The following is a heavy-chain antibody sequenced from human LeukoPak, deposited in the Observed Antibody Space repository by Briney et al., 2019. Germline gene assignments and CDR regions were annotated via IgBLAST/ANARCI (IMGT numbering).Heavy chain of an antibody. J-gene: IGHJ6*02. CDR2: MNPNSGNT. CDR1: GYTFTSYD. CDR3: ARQHIAAADYYYGMDV. V-gene: IGHV1-8*01. D-gene: IGHD6-13*01. Sequence: SVNVSCKASGYTFTSYDINWVRQATGQGLEWMGWMNPNSGNTGYAQKFQGRVTMTRNTSISTAYMELSSLRSEDTAVYYCARQHIAAADYYYGMDVWGQGTTVTVSS.